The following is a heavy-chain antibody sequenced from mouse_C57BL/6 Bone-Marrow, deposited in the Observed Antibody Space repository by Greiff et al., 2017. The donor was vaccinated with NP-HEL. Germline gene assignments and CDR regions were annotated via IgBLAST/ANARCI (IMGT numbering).Heavy chain of an antibody. CDR3: ARERQSWYFDV. J-gene: IGHJ1*03. CDR2: INPSTGGT. Sequence: EVQLQQSGPELVKPGASVKISCKASGYSFTGYYMNWVKQSPEKSLEWIGEINPSTGGTTYNQKFKAKATLTVDKSSSTAYMQLKSLTSEDSAVYYCARERQSWYFDVWGTGTTVTVSS. CDR1: GYSFTGYY. V-gene: IGHV1-42*01. D-gene: IGHD6-1*01.